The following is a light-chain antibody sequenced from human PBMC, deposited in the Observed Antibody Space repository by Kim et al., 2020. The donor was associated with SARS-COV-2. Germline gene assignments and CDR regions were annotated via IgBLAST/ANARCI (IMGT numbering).Light chain of an antibody. CDR2: TAS. V-gene: IGKV1-39*01. J-gene: IGKJ1*01. CDR1: QNIATF. CDR3: QQTYSAPVT. Sequence: DIQVTQSPSSLSASVGDRVTITCRASQNIATFLNWYRQTPGKAPKLLIYTASTLHSGVPSRFTGSGSGTHFTLTISSLQPEDFATYYCQQTYSAPVTFGEGTKVDIK.